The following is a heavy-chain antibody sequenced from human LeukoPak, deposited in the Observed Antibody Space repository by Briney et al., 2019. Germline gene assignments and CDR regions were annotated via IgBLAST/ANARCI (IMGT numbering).Heavy chain of an antibody. Sequence: GGSLRLSCLASGFSFVDHAISWFRQAPGKGLEWVGRIKSKTDGGTTDYAAPVKGRFTISRDDSKNTLYLQMNSLKTEDTAVYYCTTEGSGSYGGPYYYYYYMDVWGKGTTVTVSS. J-gene: IGHJ6*03. V-gene: IGHV3-15*01. D-gene: IGHD1-26*01. CDR1: GFSFVDHA. CDR3: TTEGSGSYGGPYYYYYYMDV. CDR2: IKSKTDGGTT.